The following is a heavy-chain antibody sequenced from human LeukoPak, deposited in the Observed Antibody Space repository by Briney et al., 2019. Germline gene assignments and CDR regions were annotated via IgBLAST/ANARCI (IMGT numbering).Heavy chain of an antibody. CDR2: IIPIFGTA. D-gene: IGHD3-22*01. V-gene: IGHV1-69*13. J-gene: IGHJ4*02. CDR3: ARDSSGYPYYFDY. Sequence: SVKVSCKASGGTFSSYAISWVRQAPGQGLEWMGGIIPIFGTANYAQKFQGRITITADESTSTAYMELSSLRSEDTAVYYCARDSSGYPYYFDYWGQGTLVTVSS. CDR1: GGTFSSYA.